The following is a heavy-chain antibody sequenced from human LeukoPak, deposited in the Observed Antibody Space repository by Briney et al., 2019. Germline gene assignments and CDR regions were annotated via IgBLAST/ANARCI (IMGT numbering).Heavy chain of an antibody. J-gene: IGHJ4*01. V-gene: IGHV3-21*01. CDR2: ISSSSSYI. CDR3: VSRGIGVAGEGY. Sequence: GGSLRLSCAASGFTFSSYSMNWVRQAPGKGLEWVSSISSSSSYIYYADSVKGRFTISRDNAKNSLYLQMNSLRAEDTAVYYCVSRGIGVAGEGYWGQGTLVTVSP. D-gene: IGHD6-19*01. CDR1: GFTFSSYS.